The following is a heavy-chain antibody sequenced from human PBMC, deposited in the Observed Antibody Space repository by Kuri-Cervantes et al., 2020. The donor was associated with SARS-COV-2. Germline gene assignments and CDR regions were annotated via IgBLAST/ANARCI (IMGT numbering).Heavy chain of an antibody. CDR3: ARERDCGDYLYYFDY. CDR1: GYSISSGYY. V-gene: IGHV4-38-2*02. D-gene: IGHD4-17*01. CDR2: IYHSGST. Sequence: SETLSLTCAVSGYSISSGYYWGWIRQPPGKGLEWIGSIYHSGSTYYNPSLKSRVTISVDTSKNQFSLKLSSVTAADTAVYYCARERDCGDYLYYFDYWGQGTLVTVSS. J-gene: IGHJ4*02.